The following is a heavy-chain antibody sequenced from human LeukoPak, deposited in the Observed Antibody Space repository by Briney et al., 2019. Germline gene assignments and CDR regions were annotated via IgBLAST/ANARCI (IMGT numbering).Heavy chain of an antibody. D-gene: IGHD5-18*01. V-gene: IGHV4-38-2*02. CDR1: GYSISSGYY. J-gene: IGHJ4*02. CDR2: IYYSGST. CDR3: ARGRLWSENDY. Sequence: PSETLSLTCTVSGYSISSGYYWGWIRQPPGKGLEWIGSIYYSGSTYYNPSLKSRVTISVDTSKNQFSLKLSSVTAADTAVYYCARGRLWSENDYWGQGTLVTVSS.